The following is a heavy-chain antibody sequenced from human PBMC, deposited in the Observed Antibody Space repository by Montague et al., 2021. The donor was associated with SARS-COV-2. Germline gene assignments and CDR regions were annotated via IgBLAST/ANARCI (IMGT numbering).Heavy chain of an antibody. D-gene: IGHD5-12*01. Sequence: SLRLSCAASGFIFAASTIHWVRQASGKGLDWVGRIRNEANDYATVYAASVTGRFTISRDDSKSTAYLEMNSLKTEDTAVYYCTSGCDRRPYWGQGTLVTVSS. CDR1: GFIFAAST. CDR3: TSGCDRRPY. V-gene: IGHV3-73*01. CDR2: IRNEANDYAT. J-gene: IGHJ4*02.